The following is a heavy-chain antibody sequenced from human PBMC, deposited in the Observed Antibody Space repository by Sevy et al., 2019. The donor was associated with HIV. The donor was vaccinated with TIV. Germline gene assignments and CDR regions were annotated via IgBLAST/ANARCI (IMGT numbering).Heavy chain of an antibody. V-gene: IGHV3-7*01. D-gene: IGHD3-16*01. CDR1: GFTFATYW. J-gene: IGHJ4*02. CDR3: ARALADWGSLHYSS. Sequence: GRSLRLSCAASGFTFATYWMTWVRQAPGKGLEWVAYIKQDGTDKYYVDSVRGRFAISRDNAKNSLYLHMSGLRAEDTAVYYCARALADWGSLHYSSWGRGTLVTVSS. CDR2: IKQDGTDK.